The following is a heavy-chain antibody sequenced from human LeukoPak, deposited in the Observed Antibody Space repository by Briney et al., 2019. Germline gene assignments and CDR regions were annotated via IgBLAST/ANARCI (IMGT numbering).Heavy chain of an antibody. CDR3: S. CDR2: INTNTGNP. CDR1: GYTFSSYT. D-gene: IGHD1-26*01. V-gene: IGHV7-4-1*01. J-gene: IGHJ4*02. Sequence: ASVKVSCKASGYTFSSYTMNWVRQAPGQGLEWMGWINTNTGNPTYAQDYTGRFVFSLDTSVSTTYYCASGLSYSGSNEYFDSWGQGTLVTVSS.